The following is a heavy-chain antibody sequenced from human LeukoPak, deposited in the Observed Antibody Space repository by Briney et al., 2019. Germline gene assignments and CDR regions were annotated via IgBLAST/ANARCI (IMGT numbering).Heavy chain of an antibody. V-gene: IGHV4-38-2*02. CDR2: INHSGST. D-gene: IGHD5-18*01. J-gene: IGHJ5*02. CDR3: ARAKGYSYGSVGWFDP. Sequence: SETLSLTCTVSGYSISSDYYWGWIRQPPGKGLEWIGEINHSGSTNYNPSLKSRVTISVDTSKNQFSLKLSSVTAADTAVYYCARAKGYSYGSVGWFDPWGQGTLVTVSS. CDR1: GYSISSDYY.